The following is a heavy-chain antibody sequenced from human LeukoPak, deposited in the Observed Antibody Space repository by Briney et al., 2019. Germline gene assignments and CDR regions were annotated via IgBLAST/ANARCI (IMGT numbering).Heavy chain of an antibody. Sequence: GGSLRLSCAASGFTVSSNYMSWVRQASGKGLEWVSVIYSGGSTYYADSVKGRFTISRDNAKNSLYLQMNSLRAEDTAVYYCAAEMATIEAVDYWGQGTLVTVSS. V-gene: IGHV3-53*01. CDR1: GFTVSSNY. CDR2: IYSGGST. D-gene: IGHD5-24*01. J-gene: IGHJ4*02. CDR3: AAEMATIEAVDY.